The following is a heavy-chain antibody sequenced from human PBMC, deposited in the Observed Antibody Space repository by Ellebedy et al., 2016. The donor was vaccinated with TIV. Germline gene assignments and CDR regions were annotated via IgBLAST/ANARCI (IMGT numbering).Heavy chain of an antibody. CDR1: GVFVTNSY. V-gene: IGHV4-59*02. CDR3: AKARYCSSTSCYTFDP. CDR2: TYYSGTT. D-gene: IGHD2-2*02. J-gene: IGHJ5*02. Sequence: MPSETLSLTCTVSGVFVTNSYWSWIRQPPGKGLEWIGFTYYSGTTSYSPSLKSRVTISVDTSKNQLSLKVKSVTAADTAVYYCAKARYCSSTSCYTFDPWGQGTLVTVSS.